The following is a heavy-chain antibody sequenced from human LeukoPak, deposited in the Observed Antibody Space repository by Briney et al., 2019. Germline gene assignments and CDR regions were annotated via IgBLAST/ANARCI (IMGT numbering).Heavy chain of an antibody. D-gene: IGHD3-22*01. Sequence: SETLSLTCTVSGGSISSHYWSWIRQPSGKGLEWIGYIYYSGSSNYNPSLKSRVTISVDTSKNQFSLKLSSVTAADTAVYYCARKDDSSGYYVDQWGQGTLVTVSS. V-gene: IGHV4-59*11. J-gene: IGHJ4*02. CDR3: ARKDDSSGYYVDQ. CDR1: GGSISSHY. CDR2: IYYSGSS.